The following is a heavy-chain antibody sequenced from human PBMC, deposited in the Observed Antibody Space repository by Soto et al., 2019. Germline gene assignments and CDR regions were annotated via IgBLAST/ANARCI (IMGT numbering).Heavy chain of an antibody. V-gene: IGHV3-21*01. J-gene: IGHJ6*02. Sequence: EVQLVESGGGLVKPGGSLRLSCAASGFTFNSYSLNWVRQAPGKGLEWVSSISSSSSYIYYADSVKGRFTISRDNAKNSLYLQMNSLRAEDTAVYYCARDGYHYYYGMDVWGQATTVTVSS. CDR1: GFTFNSYS. CDR2: ISSSSSYI. CDR3: ARDGYHYYYGMDV.